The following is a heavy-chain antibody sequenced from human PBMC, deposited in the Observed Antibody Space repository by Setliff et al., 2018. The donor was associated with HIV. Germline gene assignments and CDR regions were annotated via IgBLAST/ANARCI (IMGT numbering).Heavy chain of an antibody. CDR1: GGSISTSSYY. CDR3: ARHSSSGYLPYYFDY. J-gene: IGHJ4*02. D-gene: IGHD3-3*01. V-gene: IGHV4-39*01. CDR2: IYYSGST. Sequence: SETLSLTCTVSGGSISTSSYYWGWIRQPPGKGLEWIGSIYYSGSTYYNPSLKSRITISVDTSINQFSLKLSSVTAADTSVYYCARHSSSGYLPYYFDYWGQGTLVTVSS.